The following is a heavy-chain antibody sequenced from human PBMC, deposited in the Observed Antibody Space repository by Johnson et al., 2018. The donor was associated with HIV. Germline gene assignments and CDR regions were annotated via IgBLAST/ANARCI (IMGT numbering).Heavy chain of an antibody. CDR1: GFTFDDYA. Sequence: VQLVESGGGLVQPGRSLRLSCAASGFTFDDYAMHWVRQAPGKGLEWVSGISWNSGSIGYADSVKGRFTISRDNAKNSLYLQMNSLRAEDTALYYCARGEGRIPHAFDIWGQGTMVTVSS. CDR3: ARGEGRIPHAFDI. D-gene: IGHD2-2*02. CDR2: ISWNSGSI. V-gene: IGHV3-9*01. J-gene: IGHJ3*02.